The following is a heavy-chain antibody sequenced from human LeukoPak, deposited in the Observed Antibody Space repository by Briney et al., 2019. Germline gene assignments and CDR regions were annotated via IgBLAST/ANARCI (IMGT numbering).Heavy chain of an antibody. CDR1: GGSFSGYY. CDR3: ARGRYVRYFDWAHRYYFDY. CDR2: INHSGST. D-gene: IGHD3-9*01. Sequence: SETLSLTCAVYGGSFSGYYWSWIRQPPGKGLEWIGEINHSGSTNYNPSLKSRVTISVDTSKNQFSLKLSSVTAADTAVYYCARGRYVRYFDWAHRYYFDYWGQGTLVTVSS. V-gene: IGHV4-34*01. J-gene: IGHJ4*02.